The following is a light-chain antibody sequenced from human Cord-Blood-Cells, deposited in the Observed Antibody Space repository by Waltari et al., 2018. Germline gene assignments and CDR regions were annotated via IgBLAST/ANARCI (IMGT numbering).Light chain of an antibody. CDR1: QSISSW. J-gene: IGKJ5*01. CDR2: TAS. V-gene: IGKV1-5*03. Sequence: DIQMTQSPSTLSVSVGDRVTITCRASQSISSWLAWYQQKPGKAPKLLIYTASSLESGVPSRFSGSGSGTEFTLTISSLQPDDFATYYCQQYNSYLITFGQGTRLEIK. CDR3: QQYNSYLIT.